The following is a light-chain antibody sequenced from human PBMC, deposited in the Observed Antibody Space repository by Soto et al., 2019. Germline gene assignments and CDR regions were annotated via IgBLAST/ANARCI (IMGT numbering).Light chain of an antibody. CDR2: DVS. V-gene: IGKV1-5*01. J-gene: IGKJ1*01. CDR1: QSIGDS. CDR3: QQYNVYSRT. Sequence: DIQMTQSPSTLSASVGDRVTITCRASQSIGDSLAWYQQKPGKAPYLLISDVSSLERGVPSRFSGSGSGTEFTLTISSMQPDEFANLSCQQYNVYSRTFVKGTK.